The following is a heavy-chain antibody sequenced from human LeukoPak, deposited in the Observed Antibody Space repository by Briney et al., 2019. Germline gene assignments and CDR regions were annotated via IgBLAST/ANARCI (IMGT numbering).Heavy chain of an antibody. J-gene: IGHJ4*02. Sequence: QTGGSLRLSCAASGFTFSSYAMSWVRQAAGKGLEWVSGISGSGGSTYYADSVKGRLTISRDNSKNTLHLQMNSLRAEDTAVYYCAKPLPGVYSSGWYGGYWGQGTLVTVSS. CDR3: AKPLPGVYSSGWYGGY. CDR1: GFTFSSYA. D-gene: IGHD6-19*01. CDR2: ISGSGGST. V-gene: IGHV3-23*01.